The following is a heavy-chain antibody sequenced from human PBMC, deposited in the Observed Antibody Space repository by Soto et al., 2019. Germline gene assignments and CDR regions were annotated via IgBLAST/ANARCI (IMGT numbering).Heavy chain of an antibody. Sequence: ASVKVSCKASGYTFTSYAMHWVRQAPGRRLEWMGWINAGNGNTKYSQKFQGRVTITRDTSASTAYMELSSLRSEDTAVYYCARDRRQWLFDYWGQGTLVTVSS. CDR1: GYTFTSYA. D-gene: IGHD6-19*01. CDR2: INAGNGNT. V-gene: IGHV1-3*01. J-gene: IGHJ4*02. CDR3: ARDRRQWLFDY.